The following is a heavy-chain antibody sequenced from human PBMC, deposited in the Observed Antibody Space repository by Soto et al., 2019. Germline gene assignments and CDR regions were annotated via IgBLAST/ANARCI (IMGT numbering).Heavy chain of an antibody. V-gene: IGHV1-2*02. CDR2: INPNSGGT. CDR3: ARDRVAGNGMYYYYGMDV. J-gene: IGHJ6*02. Sequence: ASVKVSCKASGYTFTGYYMHWVRQAPGQGLEWMGWINPNSGGTNYAQKFQGRVTMTRDTSISTAYMELSRLRSDDTAVYYCARDRVAGNGMYYYYGMDVWGQGTTVTVSS. CDR1: GYTFTGYY. D-gene: IGHD6-19*01.